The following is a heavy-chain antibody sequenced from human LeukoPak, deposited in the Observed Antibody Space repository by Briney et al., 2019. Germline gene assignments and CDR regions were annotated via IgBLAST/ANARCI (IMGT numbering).Heavy chain of an antibody. Sequence: ASVRVSCKASGYTFTSYYMHWVRQAPGQGLEWMGIINPSGGGTSYAQKFQGRVTMTRDTSTSTVYMELSSLRSEDTAVYYCARDSQIAVAGAGPTWYFDLWGRGTLVTVSS. CDR2: INPSGGGT. D-gene: IGHD6-19*01. CDR3: ARDSQIAVAGAGPTWYFDL. V-gene: IGHV1-46*01. J-gene: IGHJ2*01. CDR1: GYTFTSYY.